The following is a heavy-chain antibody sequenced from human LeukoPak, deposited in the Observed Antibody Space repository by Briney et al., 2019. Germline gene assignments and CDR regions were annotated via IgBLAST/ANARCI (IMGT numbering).Heavy chain of an antibody. CDR1: GFSFSTSW. CDR3: ARDRGGWGPTTFNF. D-gene: IGHD2-21*02. V-gene: IGHV3-74*01. Sequence: GGSLRLSCAAPGFSFSTSWMHWVRQGPGKGLVWVSRISDDGSDILYADSVKGRFTVSRDNAKNTLYLQMNSLRAEDTALYYCARDRGGWGPTTFNFWGQGTMVTVSS. CDR2: ISDDGSDI. J-gene: IGHJ4*02.